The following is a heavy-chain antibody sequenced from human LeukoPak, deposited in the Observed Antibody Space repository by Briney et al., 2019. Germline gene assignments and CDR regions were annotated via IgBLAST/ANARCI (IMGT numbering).Heavy chain of an antibody. V-gene: IGHV3-9*01. D-gene: IGHD6-19*01. CDR2: ISWDSRNI. CDR1: GFTFDDYA. J-gene: IGHJ6*02. Sequence: GRSLRLSCAASGFTFDDYAIFWVRQVPGEGLEWVSGISWDSRNIGYAASVKGRFTTSRDNGKKSVYLQITSLRAEDTALYYCARGNRDSSGFYFYYGMDAWGQGTMVTVS. CDR3: ARGNRDSSGFYFYYGMDA.